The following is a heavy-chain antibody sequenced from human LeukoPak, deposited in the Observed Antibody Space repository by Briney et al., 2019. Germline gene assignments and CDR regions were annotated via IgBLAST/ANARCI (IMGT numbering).Heavy chain of an antibody. V-gene: IGHV3-23*01. D-gene: IGHD3-9*01. CDR3: VKRGDYDILTGYYDPDY. J-gene: IGHJ4*02. Sequence: GASLRLSCAASGFTFSNYAMSWVRQAPGKGLEWVSAVSGRDDSTYYADSVKGRFTISRDTSKNTLYLQMNSLRAEDTAVYYCVKRGDYDILTGYYDPDYWGQGTLVTVSS. CDR2: VSGRDDST. CDR1: GFTFSNYA.